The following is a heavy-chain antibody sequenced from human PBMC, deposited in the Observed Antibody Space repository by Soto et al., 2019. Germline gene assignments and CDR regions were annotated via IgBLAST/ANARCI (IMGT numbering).Heavy chain of an antibody. V-gene: IGHV1-69*01. CDR2: IIPLFGTA. CDR3: ARAGSGSYWLADY. Sequence: QVQLVQSGAEVKKPGSSVKVSCKASGCTLSSYAISWVRQAPGQGLEWMGGIIPLFGTANYAQKFQGRVTITADESTSTAYMELSSLRSEDTAVYYCARAGSGSYWLADYWGQGTLVTVAS. CDR1: GCTLSSYA. J-gene: IGHJ4*02. D-gene: IGHD1-26*01.